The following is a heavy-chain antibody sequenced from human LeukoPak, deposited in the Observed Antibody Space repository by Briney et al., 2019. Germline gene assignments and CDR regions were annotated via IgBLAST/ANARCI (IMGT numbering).Heavy chain of an antibody. CDR2: IYHSGST. CDR1: GYSISSGYY. V-gene: IGHV4-38-2*02. CDR3: ASYCSSTSCFASDAFDI. Sequence: SETLSLTCTVSGYSISSGYYWGWIRQPPGKGLEGIESIYHSGSTYYNPSLKSRVTISVDTSKNQFSLKLSSVTAADTAVYYCASYCSSTSCFASDAFDIWGQGTMVTVSS. D-gene: IGHD2-2*01. J-gene: IGHJ3*02.